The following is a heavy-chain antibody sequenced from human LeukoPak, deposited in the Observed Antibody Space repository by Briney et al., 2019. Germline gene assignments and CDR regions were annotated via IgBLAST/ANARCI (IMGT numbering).Heavy chain of an antibody. V-gene: IGHV3-30*02. Sequence: GGSLRLSCAASGFTFSSYGMHWVRQAPGKGLEYLAYIRQDDSNKIYAASKQGRLTISRDNSKNTLYLQMNRLRAEDTAVYYCARTITVAGTGSFYYGGQGTRVTVSS. J-gene: IGHJ4*02. CDR3: ARTITVAGTGSFYY. CDR1: GFTFSSYG. CDR2: IRQDDSNK. D-gene: IGHD6-19*01.